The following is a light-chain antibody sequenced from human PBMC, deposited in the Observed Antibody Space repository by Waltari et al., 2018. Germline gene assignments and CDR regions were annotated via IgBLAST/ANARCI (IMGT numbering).Light chain of an antibody. Sequence: QSALTQPASVSGSPGQSITISCTGTSSDVGSYNLVSWYQQHPGKAPKLMIYEGSKRPSGVSNRFAGSKPGNTASLTISGLQAEDEADYYCCSYAGSSSYVVGTGTKVTVL. CDR1: SSDVGSYNL. CDR3: CSYAGSSSYV. J-gene: IGLJ1*01. CDR2: EGS. V-gene: IGLV2-23*01.